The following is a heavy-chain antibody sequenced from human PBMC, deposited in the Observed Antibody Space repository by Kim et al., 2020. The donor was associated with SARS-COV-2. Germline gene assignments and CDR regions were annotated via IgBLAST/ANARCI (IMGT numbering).Heavy chain of an antibody. Sequence: GGSLRLSCAASVFTFTNAWMTWVRQAPGKGLEWVGRIKSKTDGGTTDYAAPVKGRFTISRDDSKNTLYLQMNSLKTEDTAVYYCTTLINSGWYRGVWGQGTLVTVSS. CDR1: VFTFTNAW. CDR3: TTLINSGWYRGV. D-gene: IGHD6-19*01. CDR2: IKSKTDGGTT. V-gene: IGHV3-15*01. J-gene: IGHJ4*02.